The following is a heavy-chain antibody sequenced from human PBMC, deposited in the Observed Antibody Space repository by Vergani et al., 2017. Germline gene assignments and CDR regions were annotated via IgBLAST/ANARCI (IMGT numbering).Heavy chain of an antibody. V-gene: IGHV1-69*08. CDR3: AKVPSSSTAGAVFDY. J-gene: IGHJ4*02. CDR2: IIPVLGKT. CDR1: GATFRSNT. D-gene: IGHD6-13*01. Sequence: QVQLVQSGAEVKKPGSSVKVSCKASGATFRSNTISWVRQVPGQGLEWMGGIIPVLGKTKYAQDFQGRLTITADTSTSTAYRELTSLRAQDTAGDYCAKVPSSSTAGAVFDYWGQGTLVTVSS.